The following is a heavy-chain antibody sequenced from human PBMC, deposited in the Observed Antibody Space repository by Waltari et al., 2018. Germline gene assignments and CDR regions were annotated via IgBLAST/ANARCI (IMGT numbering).Heavy chain of an antibody. CDR1: GYTFPSYD. D-gene: IGHD6-6*01. J-gene: IGHJ6*02. Sequence: QVQLVQSGAEVKKPGASVKVSCKASGYTFPSYDINWVRQATGQGLEWMGWMNPNSGNTGYAQKFQGRVTMTRNTSISTAYMELSSLRSEDTAVYYCARGVHYYYYYGMDVWGQGTTVTVSS. V-gene: IGHV1-8*01. CDR2: MNPNSGNT. CDR3: ARGVHYYYYYGMDV.